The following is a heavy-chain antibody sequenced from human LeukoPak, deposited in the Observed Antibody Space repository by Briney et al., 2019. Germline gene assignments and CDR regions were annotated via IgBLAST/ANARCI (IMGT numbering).Heavy chain of an antibody. CDR1: GFTSSSYA. V-gene: IGHV3-23*01. CDR3: AKEVGPNYYYYYYMDV. Sequence: GGSLRLSCAASGFTSSSYAMSWVRQAPGKGLEWVSAISGSGGSTYYADSVKGRFTISRDNSKNTLYLQMNSLRAEDTAVYYCAKEVGPNYYYYYYMDVWGKGTTVTVSS. CDR2: ISGSGGST. D-gene: IGHD3-10*01. J-gene: IGHJ6*03.